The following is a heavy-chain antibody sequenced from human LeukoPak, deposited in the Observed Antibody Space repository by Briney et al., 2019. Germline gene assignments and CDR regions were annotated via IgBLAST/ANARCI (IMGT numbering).Heavy chain of an antibody. CDR1: GGTFSSYA. J-gene: IGHJ5*02. D-gene: IGHD2-2*01. V-gene: IGHV1-69*13. CDR3: ARPSPYCSSTSCYDGNWFDP. CDR2: IIPIFGTA. Sequence: ASVKVSCKASGGTFSSYAISWVRQAPGQGLEWMGGIIPIFGTANYAQKFQGRVTITADESTSTAYMEPSSLRSEDTAVYYCARPSPYCSSTSCYDGNWFDPWGQGTLVTVSS.